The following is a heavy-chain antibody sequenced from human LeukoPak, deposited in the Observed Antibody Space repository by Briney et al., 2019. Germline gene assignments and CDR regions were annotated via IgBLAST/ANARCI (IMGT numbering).Heavy chain of an antibody. V-gene: IGHV1-3*01. Sequence: GASVKVSCKASGYTFTSYAMHWVRQAPGQRLEWMGWINAGNGNTKYSQKFQGRVTITADESTSTAYMELSSLRSEDTAVYYCARDQQGFTMIVARNQAGWFDPWGQGTLVTVSS. J-gene: IGHJ5*02. CDR2: INAGNGNT. CDR1: GYTFTSYA. CDR3: ARDQQGFTMIVARNQAGWFDP. D-gene: IGHD3-22*01.